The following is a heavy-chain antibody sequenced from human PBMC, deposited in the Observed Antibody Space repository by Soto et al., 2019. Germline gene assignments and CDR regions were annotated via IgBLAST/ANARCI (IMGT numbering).Heavy chain of an antibody. CDR2: IYTSGTT. V-gene: IGHV4-4*07. Sequence: SETLPLTCTVSGGSISNYYWSWIRQPAGKGLEWIGRIYTSGTTNYNPSLKSRVTMSVDTSKNQFSLKLSSVTAADTAVYYCARDMNYDILTGYYGGGTYFDYWGQGTLVTVSS. D-gene: IGHD3-9*01. CDR1: GGSISNYY. J-gene: IGHJ4*02. CDR3: ARDMNYDILTGYYGGGTYFDY.